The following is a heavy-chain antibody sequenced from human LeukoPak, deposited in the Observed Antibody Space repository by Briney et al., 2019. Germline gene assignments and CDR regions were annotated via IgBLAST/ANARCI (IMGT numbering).Heavy chain of an antibody. Sequence: SGWSLRLSCAASGFTFSSYWMHWVRQAPGKGLVWVSHINDDGSTTRYADSVKGRFTISRDNSKNTLYLQMNSLRAEDTAVYYCAKNGNLYGDSPDCWGQGTLVTVSS. CDR2: INDDGSTT. CDR3: AKNGNLYGDSPDC. CDR1: GFTFSSYW. J-gene: IGHJ4*02. V-gene: IGHV3-74*01. D-gene: IGHD4-17*01.